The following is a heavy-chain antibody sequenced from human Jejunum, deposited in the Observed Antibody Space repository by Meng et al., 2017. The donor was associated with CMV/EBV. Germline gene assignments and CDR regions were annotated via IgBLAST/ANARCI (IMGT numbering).Heavy chain of an antibody. D-gene: IGHD2-8*01. V-gene: IGHV7-4-1*02. CDR2: INTYTGKP. J-gene: IGHJ4*02. CDR3: ARPMGTDGYYYFDY. CDR1: GYSFTTYA. Sequence: ASGYSFTTYAINWVRHARGQGLEWMGWINTYTGKPTYAQGFTGRFVFSLDTSVSTAYLQINSLEGEDTAVYYCARPMGTDGYYYFDYWGLGTLVTVSS.